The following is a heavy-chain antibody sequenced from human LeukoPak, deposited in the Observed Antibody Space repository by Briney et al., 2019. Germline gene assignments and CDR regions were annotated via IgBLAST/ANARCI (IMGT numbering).Heavy chain of an antibody. D-gene: IGHD1-26*01. Sequence: GGSLRLSCAASGFTFSNYSMNWVRQAPGKGLEWISYISRYSNTIYYADSVKGRFTISRDNAKNSLYLQMNSLRAEDTAMYYCARDGTEDYWGQGALVTVSS. V-gene: IGHV3-48*01. CDR2: ISRYSNTI. J-gene: IGHJ4*02. CDR1: GFTFSNYS. CDR3: ARDGTEDY.